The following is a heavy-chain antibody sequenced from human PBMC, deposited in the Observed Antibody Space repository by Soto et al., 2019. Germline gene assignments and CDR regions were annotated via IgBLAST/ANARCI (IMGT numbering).Heavy chain of an antibody. V-gene: IGHV3-7*01. J-gene: IGHJ6*03. CDR1: GFTLSSYW. CDR3: AGATYYDFWSGYPYYYYYYMDV. Sequence: GGSLRLSCAASGFTLSSYWMSWVRQAPGKGLEWVANIKQDGSEKYYVDSVKGRFTISRDNAKNSLYLQMNSLRAEDTAVYYCAGATYYDFWSGYPYYYYYYMDVWGKGTTVTVSS. CDR2: IKQDGSEK. D-gene: IGHD3-3*01.